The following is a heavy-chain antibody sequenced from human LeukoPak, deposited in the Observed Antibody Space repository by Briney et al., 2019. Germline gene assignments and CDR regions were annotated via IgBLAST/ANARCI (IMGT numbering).Heavy chain of an antibody. CDR2: IKSDSSFI. Sequence: GGSLRLSCAASGFTFISYTLNWVRQAPGKGLEWVASIKSDSSFISYADSLKGRFTSSRDNARNSLYLQMNSLRAEDTAVYYCARARPHGYNWISFCLDSWGQGNLVTVSP. CDR1: GFTFISYT. V-gene: IGHV3-21*01. D-gene: IGHD1-20*01. J-gene: IGHJ4*02. CDR3: ARARPHGYNWISFCLDS.